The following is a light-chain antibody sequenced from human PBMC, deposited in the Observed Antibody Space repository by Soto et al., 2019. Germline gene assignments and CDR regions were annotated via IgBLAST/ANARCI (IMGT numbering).Light chain of an antibody. V-gene: IGKV3D-15*01. CDR3: QQYDKWPLT. J-gene: IGKJ4*01. Sequence: EIVMTQSPATLSVSPGDRATLSCRASQSVDINLAWYQQKPGQAPRLLIFGASTRATGIPARFSGSGSGTDFTLTISSLQSEDFGVYFCQQYDKWPLTFGGGTKVEIK. CDR2: GAS. CDR1: QSVDIN.